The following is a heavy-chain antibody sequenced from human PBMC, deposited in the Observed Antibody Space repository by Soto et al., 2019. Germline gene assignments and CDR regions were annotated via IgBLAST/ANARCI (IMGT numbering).Heavy chain of an antibody. Sequence: QVQLVQSGAEVKKPGSSVKVSCKASGGTFSSYTISWVRQAPGQGLEWMGRIIPILGIANYAQKFQGRVTITADKSTSTAYMELSSLRSEDTAVYYGAGPTDDYGGIIDYWGQGTLVTVSS. CDR3: AGPTDDYGGIIDY. J-gene: IGHJ4*02. CDR2: IIPILGIA. D-gene: IGHD3-16*01. CDR1: GGTFSSYT. V-gene: IGHV1-69*02.